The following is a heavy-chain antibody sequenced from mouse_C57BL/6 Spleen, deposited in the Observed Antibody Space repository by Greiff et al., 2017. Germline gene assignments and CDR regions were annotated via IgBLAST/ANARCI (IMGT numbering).Heavy chain of an antibody. D-gene: IGHD3-2*02. CDR2: IRNKANNHAT. CDR3: TRQALDSSGYVDY. CDR1: GFTFSDAW. J-gene: IGHJ2*01. Sequence: DVMLVESGGGLVQPGGSMKLSCAASGFTFSDAWMDWVRQSPEKGLEWVAEIRNKANNHATYYAESVKGRFTISRDDSKSSVYLQMNSLRAEDTGIYYCTRQALDSSGYVDYWGQGTTLTVSS. V-gene: IGHV6-6*01.